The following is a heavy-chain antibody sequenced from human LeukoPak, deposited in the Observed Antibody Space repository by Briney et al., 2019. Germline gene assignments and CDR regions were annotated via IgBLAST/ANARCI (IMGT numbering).Heavy chain of an antibody. CDR1: GFTFSSHW. J-gene: IGHJ4*02. D-gene: IGHD3-22*01. Sequence: GGSLRLSCAASGFTFSSHWMSWVRQAPGKGLEWVANINQDGSEKYYVDSVKGRFTISRDNAKNSLFLQMNSLRAEDAAVYSCARDLTGPYDHWGQGTLVTVSS. V-gene: IGHV3-7*01. CDR3: ARDLTGPYDH. CDR2: INQDGSEK.